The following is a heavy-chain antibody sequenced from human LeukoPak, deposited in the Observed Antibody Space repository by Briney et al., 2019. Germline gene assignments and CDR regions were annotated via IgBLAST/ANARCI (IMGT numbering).Heavy chain of an antibody. CDR1: GITLSNYG. J-gene: IGHJ4*02. V-gene: IGHV3-23*01. D-gene: IGHD3-10*01. CDR3: AKRGIVIRAVIIIGFHKEAYYFDY. Sequence: GGSLRLSCVVSGITLSNYGMSWVRQAPGKGLEWVSGISERGGSTNYADSVKGRFIISRDTSKNTVYPQMNSLRVEDTAVYFCAKRGIVIRAVIIIGFHKEAYYFDYWGQGILVTVSS. CDR2: ISERGGST.